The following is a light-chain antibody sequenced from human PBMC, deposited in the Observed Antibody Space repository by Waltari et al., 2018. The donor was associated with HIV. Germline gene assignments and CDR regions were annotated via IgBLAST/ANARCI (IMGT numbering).Light chain of an antibody. V-gene: IGKV3-20*01. CDR3: QHYGSSPLT. CDR1: HGVGSNY. CDR2: GAS. Sequence: ELVFTQSPGTLSLSPGERATLSCRASHGVGSNYLAWYQQKPGQAPRLLIYGASSRAPGVPDTFSGSGSGTDFTLTISRLELEDFAVYYCQHYGSSPLTFGGGTKVEIK. J-gene: IGKJ4*01.